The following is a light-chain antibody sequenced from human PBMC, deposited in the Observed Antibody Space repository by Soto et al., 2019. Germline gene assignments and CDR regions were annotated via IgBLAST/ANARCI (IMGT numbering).Light chain of an antibody. CDR1: QTVRNNY. CDR3: QQYGSSPFT. V-gene: IGKV3-20*01. CDR2: DAS. Sequence: EFVLTQSPGTLSLSPGERATLSCRASQTVRNNYLAWYQQKPGQAPRLLIYDASSRATGIPDRFSGGGSGTDFTLTINRLEPEDFAVYYCQQYGSSPFTFGQGTRLEIK. J-gene: IGKJ5*01.